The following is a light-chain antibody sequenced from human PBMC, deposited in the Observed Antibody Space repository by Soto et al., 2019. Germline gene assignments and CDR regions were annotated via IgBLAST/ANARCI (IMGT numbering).Light chain of an antibody. CDR1: SSDVGGYKF. J-gene: IGLJ2*01. Sequence: QSVLTQPRSVSGSPGQSVTISCTGTSSDVGGYKFVSWYQRHPGKGPKLIIYDVTKRPSGVPDRFSGSKSGNTASLTISGLQAEDEADYYCCSYAGSYTFVLFGGGTKVTVL. CDR2: DVT. CDR3: CSYAGSYTFVL. V-gene: IGLV2-11*01.